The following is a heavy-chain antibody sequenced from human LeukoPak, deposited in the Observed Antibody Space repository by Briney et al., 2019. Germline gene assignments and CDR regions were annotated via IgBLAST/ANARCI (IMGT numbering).Heavy chain of an antibody. J-gene: IGHJ4*02. Sequence: PGGSLRLSCAASGFTFSGYGMHWVRQAPGKGLEWVAVIWYDGSNKYYADSVKGRFTISRDNCKNTLYLQMDSLRAEDTAVYYCARSPADYSNYYFDYWGQGTLVTVSS. D-gene: IGHD4-11*01. V-gene: IGHV3-33*01. CDR1: GFTFSGYG. CDR2: IWYDGSNK. CDR3: ARSPADYSNYYFDY.